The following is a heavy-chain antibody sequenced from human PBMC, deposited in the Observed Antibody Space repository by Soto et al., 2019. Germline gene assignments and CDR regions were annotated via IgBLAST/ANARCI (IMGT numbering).Heavy chain of an antibody. J-gene: IGHJ4*02. CDR2: IGVGGGIT. Sequence: HPGGSLRLSCAASGLTFSSYAMSWVRQAPGKGLEWVSAIGVGGGITYYADSVKGRFTISRDNSKNALYLQLNSLRAEDTAVYYCARSYYDYVWGSYRSAHFDYWGQGTLVTVSS. V-gene: IGHV3-23*01. CDR3: ARSYYDYVWGSYRSAHFDY. CDR1: GLTFSSYA. D-gene: IGHD3-16*02.